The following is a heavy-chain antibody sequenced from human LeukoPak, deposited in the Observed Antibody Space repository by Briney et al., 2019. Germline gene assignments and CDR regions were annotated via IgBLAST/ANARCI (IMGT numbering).Heavy chain of an antibody. CDR2: ISYDGSNK. Sequence: GRSLRLSCAASGFTFSSYAIHWVRQAPGKGLEWVAVISYDGSNKYYADSVKGRFTISRDNSKDTLYLQMNSLRAEDTAMYYCAKVRSSGWYDGMDVWGQGTTVTVSS. J-gene: IGHJ6*02. V-gene: IGHV3-30-3*01. D-gene: IGHD6-19*01. CDR1: GFTFSSYA. CDR3: AKVRSSGWYDGMDV.